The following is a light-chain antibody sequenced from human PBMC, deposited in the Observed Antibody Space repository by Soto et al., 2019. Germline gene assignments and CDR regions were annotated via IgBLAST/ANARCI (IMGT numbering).Light chain of an antibody. CDR3: QQYNSYRWT. V-gene: IGKV1-5*01. Sequence: DIQMTQSPSTLSASVGDRDTITCRASQSISSWLAWYQQKPGKAPKLLIYDASSLESGVPSRFSGSGSGTEFTLTISSLQPDDFATYYCQQYNSYRWTFGRGTKVEIK. J-gene: IGKJ1*01. CDR1: QSISSW. CDR2: DAS.